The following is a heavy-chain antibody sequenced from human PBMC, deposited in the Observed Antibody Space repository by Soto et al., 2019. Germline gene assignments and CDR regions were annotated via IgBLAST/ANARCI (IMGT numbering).Heavy chain of an antibody. CDR3: GRAGDIVVVPAARAFDY. V-gene: IGHV1-69*01. CDR1: GGTFSSYA. CDR2: IIPIFGTA. Sequence: QVQLVQSGAEVKKPGSSVKVSCKASGGTFSSYAISWVRQAPGQGLEWMGGIIPIFGTANYAQKFQGRVTITADESTSTAYMELSSLRSEDTAVYYCGRAGDIVVVPAARAFDYWGQGTLVTVSS. D-gene: IGHD2-2*01. J-gene: IGHJ4*02.